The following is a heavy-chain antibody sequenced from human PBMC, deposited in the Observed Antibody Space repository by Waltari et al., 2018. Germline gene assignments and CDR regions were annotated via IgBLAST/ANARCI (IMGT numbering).Heavy chain of an antibody. V-gene: IGHV6-1*01. D-gene: IGHD2-21*02. Sequence: QVQLQQSGPGLVKPSQTLSLTCAISGDSVSSNCAAWYWIRQSPSSGLEWLGMTNSRSKWSKDYSISVKSRLTVNSDTSKNQFSLQLNSVTPEDTAVYYCARSQTAEGIPFDFWGQGTPVTVSS. CDR1: GDSVSSNCAA. CDR3: ARSQTAEGIPFDF. CDR2: TNSRSKWSK. J-gene: IGHJ4*02.